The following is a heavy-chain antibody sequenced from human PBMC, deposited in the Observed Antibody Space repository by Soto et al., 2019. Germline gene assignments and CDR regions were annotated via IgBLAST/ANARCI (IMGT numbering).Heavy chain of an antibody. V-gene: IGHV3-11*01. J-gene: IGHJ6*02. CDR2: ISSSGSDI. Sequence: GGSLRPSCAVSGFTFSDYFLTWIRQAPGKGLEWVSYISSSGSDIYYADSVKGRFTISRDNAQNSLYLQMNSLRAEDTAVYYCARDLFYGMDVWGQGTTVTVSS. CDR3: ARDLFYGMDV. CDR1: GFTFSDYF.